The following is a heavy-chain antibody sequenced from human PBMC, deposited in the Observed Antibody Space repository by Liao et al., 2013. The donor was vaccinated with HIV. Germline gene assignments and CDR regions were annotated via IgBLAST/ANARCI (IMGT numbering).Heavy chain of an antibody. Sequence: QVQLQESGPGLVKPSQTLSLTCTVSGGSISSGDYYWTWIRQPPGKGLEWIGYISYSGSTYYNPSLKSRITISADTSKKQFSLRLSSVTAADTAVYFCALGDYYDSRLGWGQGTMVTVSS. CDR3: ALGDYYDSRLG. D-gene: IGHD3-22*01. CDR1: GGSISSGDYY. CDR2: ISYSGST. J-gene: IGHJ3*01. V-gene: IGHV4-30-4*08.